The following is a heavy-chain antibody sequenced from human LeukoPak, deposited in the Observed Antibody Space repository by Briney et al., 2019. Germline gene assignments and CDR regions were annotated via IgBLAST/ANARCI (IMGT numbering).Heavy chain of an antibody. V-gene: IGHV3-48*04. CDR1: GFTFSSYS. CDR3: ARDYGGSSPFDY. D-gene: IGHD4-23*01. CDR2: ISSSGSTI. Sequence: GGSLRLSCAASGFTFSSYSMNWVRQAPGKGLEGGSYISSSGSTIYYADSVKGRFTISRDNAKTSLYLQMNSLRAEDTAVYYCARDYGGSSPFDYWGQGTLVTVSS. J-gene: IGHJ4*02.